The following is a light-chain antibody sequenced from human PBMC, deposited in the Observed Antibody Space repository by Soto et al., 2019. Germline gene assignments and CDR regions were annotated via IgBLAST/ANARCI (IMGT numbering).Light chain of an antibody. CDR2: DAS. J-gene: IGKJ3*01. CDR3: QHYNHWPPEGT. Sequence: EIVMTQSPATLSVSPGERATLSCRASLGISTSLAWYQQKPGQAPRLLIYDASTRATGIPARFSGSGSGAEFTLTISSLQAEDFALYYCQHYNHWPPEGTFGPGTRVDI. V-gene: IGKV3-15*01. CDR1: LGISTS.